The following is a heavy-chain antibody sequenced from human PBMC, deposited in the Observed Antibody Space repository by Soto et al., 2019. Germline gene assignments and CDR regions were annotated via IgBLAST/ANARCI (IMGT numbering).Heavy chain of an antibody. D-gene: IGHD4-4*01. CDR1: GGSVSSGTFY. V-gene: IGHV4-61*01. Sequence: SETLSLTCSVSGGSVSSGTFYWSWIRQPPGRGLEWIGYINYLGSTNYNPSLKSRVTISVDTSKTQFSLKVSSVTAADTAVYYCARGKGSNYYYAMDVWGQGTTVTVSS. CDR3: ARGKGSNYYYAMDV. CDR2: INYLGST. J-gene: IGHJ6*02.